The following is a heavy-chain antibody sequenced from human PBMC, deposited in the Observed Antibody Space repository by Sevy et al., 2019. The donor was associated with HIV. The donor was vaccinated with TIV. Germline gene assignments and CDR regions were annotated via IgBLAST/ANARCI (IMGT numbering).Heavy chain of an antibody. V-gene: IGHV1-18*01. CDR1: GYTFINYG. CDR2: ISVYNGYI. CDR3: VRGECDAGVCLDL. D-gene: IGHD2-8*01. J-gene: IGHJ4*02. Sequence: ASVKVSCKTSGYTFINYGFSWVRQAPGQGLEWMGFISVYNGYINYAQKFQGRVTVTTDTSTATGYMELKSLRDDDTAIYYSVRGECDAGVCLDLWGQGTLVTVSS.